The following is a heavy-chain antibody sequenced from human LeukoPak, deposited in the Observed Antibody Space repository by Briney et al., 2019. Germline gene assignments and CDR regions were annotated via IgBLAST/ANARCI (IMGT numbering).Heavy chain of an antibody. Sequence: SETLSLTCTVSGGSISSYYWSWIRQPPGKGLEWIGYIYYSGSTNYNPSLKSRVTISVDTSKNQFSLKLSSVTAADTAVYYCARDIYLVRRSYYYYYMDVWRKGTTVTVSS. CDR3: ARDIYLVRRSYYYYYMDV. CDR2: IYYSGST. D-gene: IGHD1-1*01. CDR1: GGSISSYY. J-gene: IGHJ6*03. V-gene: IGHV4-59*01.